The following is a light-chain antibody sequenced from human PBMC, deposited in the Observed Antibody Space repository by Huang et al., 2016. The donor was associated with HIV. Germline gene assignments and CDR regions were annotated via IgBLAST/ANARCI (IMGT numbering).Light chain of an antibody. Sequence: DIVLTQSPGTLSLSPGERATLSCRASQSVGRRYVAWYKQKPGQAPRVLIYGASSRATGIPDRFSGSGSGTDFTLTISRLEPEDFAVYYCQQYGRSLIFTFGPGTRVDIK. CDR1: QSVGRRY. J-gene: IGKJ3*01. V-gene: IGKV3-20*01. CDR3: QQYGRSLIFT. CDR2: GAS.